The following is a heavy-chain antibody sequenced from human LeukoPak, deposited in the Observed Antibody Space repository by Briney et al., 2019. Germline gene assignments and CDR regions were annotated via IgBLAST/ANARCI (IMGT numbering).Heavy chain of an antibody. CDR1: GFTFSSYA. D-gene: IGHD6-13*01. CDR3: ARGGGIAAAGLDY. J-gene: IGHJ4*02. Sequence: GGSLRLSCAASGFTFSSYAMSWVRQAPGKGLEWVAVISYDGSNKYYADSVKGRFTISRDNSKNTLYLQMNSLRAEDTAVYYCARGGGIAAAGLDYWGQGTLVTVSS. V-gene: IGHV3-30*04. CDR2: ISYDGSNK.